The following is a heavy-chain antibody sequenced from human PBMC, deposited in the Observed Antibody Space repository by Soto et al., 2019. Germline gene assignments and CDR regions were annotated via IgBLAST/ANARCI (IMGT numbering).Heavy chain of an antibody. CDR3: TKGHNSSWYYSGQD. D-gene: IGHD6-19*01. Sequence: GGSLRLSCAASGFIFTNYWMHWVRQVPGRGLVWVSGITHDGSGTKYADSVKDRFTISRDNSKNTLYLQMNGLRAEDTAVYFCTKGHNSSWYYSGQDWGQGTLVTVSS. CDR2: ITHDGSGT. CDR1: GFIFTNYW. V-gene: IGHV3-74*01. J-gene: IGHJ1*01.